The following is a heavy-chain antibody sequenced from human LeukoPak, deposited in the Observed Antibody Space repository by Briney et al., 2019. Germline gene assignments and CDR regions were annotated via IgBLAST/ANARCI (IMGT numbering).Heavy chain of an antibody. CDR1: GFIFRSYA. J-gene: IGHJ4*02. V-gene: IGHV3-23*01. D-gene: IGHD3-22*01. Sequence: WASLRLSCAASGFIFRSYAMSWVRQAPGKGLEWVSGISGSGASTYYADSVKGRFTISRDNSKNTLYLQMKTLRAEDTAVYYCAKAAVVIPDYWGQGTLVTVSS. CDR2: ISGSGAST. CDR3: AKAAVVIPDY.